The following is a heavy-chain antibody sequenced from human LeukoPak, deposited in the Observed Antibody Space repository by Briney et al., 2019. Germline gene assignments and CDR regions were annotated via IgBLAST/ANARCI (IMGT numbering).Heavy chain of an antibody. V-gene: IGHV4-4*09. CDR1: CGSNNSYY. Sequence: PSETLSLSRTVSCGSNNSYYWSWIRQPPGKGLEWIGYTHPSGNTNYSPSLKSRVTITIDMSRNQFSLKLSSVTAADTAVYYCARKAPKKGWFDPWGQGTLVTVSS. CDR3: ARKAPKKGWFDP. CDR2: THPSGNT. J-gene: IGHJ5*02.